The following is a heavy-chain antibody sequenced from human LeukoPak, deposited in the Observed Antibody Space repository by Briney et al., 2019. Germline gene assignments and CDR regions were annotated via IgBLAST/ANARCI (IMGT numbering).Heavy chain of an antibody. Sequence: PGGSLRLSYAASGFTFSSNYMSWVRQAPGKGLEWVSVIYSGGSTYYADSVKGRFTISRDNSKNTLYLQMNSLRAEDTAVYYCARGNYGVLFDYWGQGTLVTVSS. J-gene: IGHJ4*02. CDR3: ARGNYGVLFDY. D-gene: IGHD4-17*01. CDR1: GFTFSSNY. V-gene: IGHV3-53*01. CDR2: IYSGGST.